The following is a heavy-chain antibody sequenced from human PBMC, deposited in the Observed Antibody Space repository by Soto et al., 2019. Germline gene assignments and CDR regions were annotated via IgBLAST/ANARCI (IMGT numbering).Heavy chain of an antibody. D-gene: IGHD6-19*01. CDR2: IYYSGTT. V-gene: IGHV4-31*03. Sequence: SETLSLTCTVSGGSISSGGSYWSWIRQSPGKGLEWIGYIYYSGTTYYNPSLKSRVSISLDTSKNQFSLKLSSVTAADTAVYFCARRGSRLSVAVAAFDYWSQGTQVTVSS. CDR1: GGSISSGGSY. J-gene: IGHJ4*02. CDR3: ARRGSRLSVAVAAFDY.